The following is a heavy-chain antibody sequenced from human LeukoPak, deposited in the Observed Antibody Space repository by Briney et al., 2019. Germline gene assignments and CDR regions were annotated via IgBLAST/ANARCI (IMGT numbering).Heavy chain of an antibody. CDR2: INHSGST. D-gene: IGHD6-13*01. J-gene: IGHJ4*02. Sequence: SQTLSLTCTVSGGSISSGGYYWSWIRQPPGKGLEWIGEINHSGSTNYNPSLKSRVTISVDTSKNQFSLKLSSVTAADTAVYYCARAAGGYSSSWYTGWGQGTLVTVSS. V-gene: IGHV4-30-2*01. CDR3: ARAAGGYSSSWYTG. CDR1: GGSISSGGYY.